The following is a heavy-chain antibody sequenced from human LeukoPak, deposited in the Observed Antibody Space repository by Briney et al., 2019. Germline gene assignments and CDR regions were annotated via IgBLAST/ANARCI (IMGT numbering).Heavy chain of an antibody. J-gene: IGHJ5*02. Sequence: PSETLSLTCTVSGGSISSYYWSWIRQPPGKGLEWIGYIYYSGSTNYNPSLKSRVTISVDTSKNQFSLKLSSVTAADTAVYYCARDPHDYGDYGNWFDPWGQGTLVTVSS. CDR2: IYYSGST. D-gene: IGHD4-17*01. CDR1: GGSISSYY. V-gene: IGHV4-59*12. CDR3: ARDPHDYGDYGNWFDP.